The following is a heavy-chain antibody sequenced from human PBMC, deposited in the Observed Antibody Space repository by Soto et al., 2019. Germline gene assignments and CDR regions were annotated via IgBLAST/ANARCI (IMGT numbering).Heavy chain of an antibody. D-gene: IGHD2-15*01. V-gene: IGHV3-23*01. CDR3: AKAYCSGGSCYGDYYYGMDV. J-gene: IGHJ6*02. CDR1: GFTFSSYA. CDR2: ISGSGGST. Sequence: GGSLRLSCAASGFTFSSYAMSWVRQAPGKGLEWVSAISGSGGSTYYADSVKGRFTISRDNSKNTLYLQMNSLRAEDTAVYYCAKAYCSGGSCYGDYYYGMDVWGQGTTVTVSS.